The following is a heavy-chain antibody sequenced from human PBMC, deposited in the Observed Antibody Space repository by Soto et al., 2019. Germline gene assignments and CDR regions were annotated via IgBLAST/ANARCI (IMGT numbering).Heavy chain of an antibody. J-gene: IGHJ4*02. CDR1: GYTFTIHR. CDR3: ARDGDYGEFGYGYFEH. Sequence: ASVKVSCKASGYTFTIHRISWVRQAPGQGLEWMGWISAYNGNTNYAQKLQGRVTMTTDTSTSTAYMELRSLRSDDTAVYCCARDGDYGEFGYGYFEHWGQGTLVTLSS. V-gene: IGHV1-18*01. D-gene: IGHD4-17*01. CDR2: ISAYNGNT.